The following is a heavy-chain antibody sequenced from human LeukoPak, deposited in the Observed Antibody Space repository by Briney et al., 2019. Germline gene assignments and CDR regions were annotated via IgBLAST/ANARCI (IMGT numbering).Heavy chain of an antibody. CDR1: GFTLADLS. D-gene: IGHD2-21*01. Sequence: ASVKVSCKVSGFTLADLSMHWVRQAPGKGLEWVGGFDRKNGDTIYAQRFRGRVTLTEDTSTGTAYIELSSLSADDTAVYYCATGVYCATTTCPGYQHYYYFMDVWGKGTTVTVSS. J-gene: IGHJ6*03. CDR3: ATGVYCATTTCPGYQHYYYFMDV. CDR2: FDRKNGDT. V-gene: IGHV1-24*01.